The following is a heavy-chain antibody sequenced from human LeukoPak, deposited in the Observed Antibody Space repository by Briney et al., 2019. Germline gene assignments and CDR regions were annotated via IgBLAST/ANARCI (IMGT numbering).Heavy chain of an antibody. CDR3: ARAPQVAYCYYMDV. CDR2: IYTSGST. CDR1: GGSISSGSYY. D-gene: IGHD2-15*01. J-gene: IGHJ6*03. Sequence: SETLSLTCTVSGGSISSGSYYWSWIRQPAGKGLEWIGRIYTSGSTNYNPSLKSRVTISVDTSKNQFSLKLSSVTAADTAVYYCARAPQVAYCYYMDVWGKGTTVTVSS. V-gene: IGHV4-61*02.